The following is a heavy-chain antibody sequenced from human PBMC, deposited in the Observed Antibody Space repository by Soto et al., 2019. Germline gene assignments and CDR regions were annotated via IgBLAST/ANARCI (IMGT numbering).Heavy chain of an antibody. CDR1: GFTFSSYA. CDR2: ISGSGGST. Sequence: PGGSLRLSCAASGFTFSSYAMSWVRQAPGKGLEWVSAISGSGGSTYYADSVKGRFTISRDNSKNTLYLQMNSLRAEDTAVYYCAKPYCSGGSCYHSHFVYWGQGTLVTSPQ. D-gene: IGHD2-15*01. J-gene: IGHJ4*02. V-gene: IGHV3-23*01. CDR3: AKPYCSGGSCYHSHFVY.